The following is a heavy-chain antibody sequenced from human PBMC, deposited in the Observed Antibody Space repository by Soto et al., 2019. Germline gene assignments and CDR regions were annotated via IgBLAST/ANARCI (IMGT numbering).Heavy chain of an antibody. CDR2: IYYSGST. V-gene: IGHV4-39*07. CDR3: AKANSGWYVY. CDR1: GGSISSSSYY. J-gene: IGHJ4*02. Sequence: SETLSLTCTVSGGSISSSSYYWGWIRQPPGKGLEWIGSIYYSGSTYYNPSLKSRVTISVDTSKNQFSLKLSSVTAADTAVYYCAKANSGWYVYWGQGTLVTVSS. D-gene: IGHD6-19*01.